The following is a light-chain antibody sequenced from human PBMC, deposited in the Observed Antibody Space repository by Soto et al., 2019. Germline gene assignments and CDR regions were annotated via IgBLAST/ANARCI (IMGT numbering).Light chain of an antibody. Sequence: EIVLTQSPGTLSLSPGERATLSCRASQSVSSRHLAWYQQKPGQAPRLLICVASSRATGNPDRFSGSGSGTDFTLTISRLEPEDFAVYYCQQYGSSPFTFRQGTKLEIK. J-gene: IGKJ2*01. CDR1: QSVSSRH. V-gene: IGKV3-20*01. CDR3: QQYGSSPFT. CDR2: VAS.